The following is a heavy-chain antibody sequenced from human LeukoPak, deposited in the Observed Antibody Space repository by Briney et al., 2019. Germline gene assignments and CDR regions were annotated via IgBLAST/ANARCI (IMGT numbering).Heavy chain of an antibody. Sequence: GGSLRLSCAASGFTFSSYAMHWVRQAPGKGLEWVAVISYDGSNKYYADSVKGRFTISRDNSKNTLYLQMNSLRAEDTAVYYCAKDYCSGGSCHSSYWGQGTLVTVSS. V-gene: IGHV3-30*04. J-gene: IGHJ4*02. CDR2: ISYDGSNK. D-gene: IGHD2-15*01. CDR3: AKDYCSGGSCHSSY. CDR1: GFTFSSYA.